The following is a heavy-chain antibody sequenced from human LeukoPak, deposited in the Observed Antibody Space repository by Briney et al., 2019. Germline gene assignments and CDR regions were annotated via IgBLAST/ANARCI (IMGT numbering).Heavy chain of an antibody. Sequence: SETLSLTCTVSGGSISSSSYSWGWIRQPPGKGLEWIGSIYYSGSTYYNPSLKSRVTISVDTSKNQFSLKLSSVTAADTAVYYCARAYYDILTGYYGLGYFDCWGQGTLVTVSS. V-gene: IGHV4-39*01. D-gene: IGHD3-9*01. CDR1: GGSISSSSYS. CDR3: ARAYYDILTGYYGLGYFDC. CDR2: IYYSGST. J-gene: IGHJ4*02.